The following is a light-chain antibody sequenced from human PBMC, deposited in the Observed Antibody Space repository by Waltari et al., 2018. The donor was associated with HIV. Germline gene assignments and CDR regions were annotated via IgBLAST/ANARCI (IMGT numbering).Light chain of an antibody. V-gene: IGLV1-47*01. CDR3: VAWDAGLGGVV. CDR2: RNN. Sequence: SVLTQPPSASGTPGQRVTISCSGSTSNIGSNYVFWYQHLPGTAPKLLIHRNNPRPSGAPARFSGATSGTSAALASSALRSEEEADYYCVAWDAGLGGVVFGGGTKVAVL. J-gene: IGLJ2*01. CDR1: TSNIGSNY.